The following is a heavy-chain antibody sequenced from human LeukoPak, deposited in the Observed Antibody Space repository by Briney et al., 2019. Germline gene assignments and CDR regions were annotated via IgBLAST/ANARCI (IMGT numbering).Heavy chain of an antibody. CDR1: GGSISGYY. CDR3: ARGVTSDWYFDV. D-gene: IGHD4-11*01. V-gene: IGHV4-4*07. CDR2: IYITGST. J-gene: IGHJ2*01. Sequence: SETLSLTCTVSGGSISGYYWSWIRQAVGEGLEYIGRIYITGSTNYNPSLKSRVTMSIDENQFSLKLNSVTAADTAVYYCARGVTSDWYFDVWGRGTLVTVSS.